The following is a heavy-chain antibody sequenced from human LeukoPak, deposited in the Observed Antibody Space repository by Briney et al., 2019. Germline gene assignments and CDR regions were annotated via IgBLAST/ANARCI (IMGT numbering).Heavy chain of an antibody. Sequence: GGSLRLSCEVSGFPFSSHAMSWVRQAPGRGLEWVSGISISADMTYYADSVPGRFIISRDNSKNTVYLQMDSLRVEDTAVYYCANEEVPNDYWGQGTLVTVSS. CDR3: ANEEVPNDY. J-gene: IGHJ4*01. V-gene: IGHV3-23*01. D-gene: IGHD4/OR15-4a*01. CDR1: GFPFSSHA. CDR2: ISISADMT.